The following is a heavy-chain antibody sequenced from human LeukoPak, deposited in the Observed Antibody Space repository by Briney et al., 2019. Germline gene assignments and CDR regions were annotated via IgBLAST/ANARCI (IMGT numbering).Heavy chain of an antibody. J-gene: IGHJ4*02. CDR3: ARDSVVVVAATTGVDY. Sequence: GGSLRLSCAASGFTVSSNYMSWVRQAPGKGLEWVSVIYSGGSTYYADSVKGRFTISRDNSKNTLYLQMNSLRAEDTAVYYCARDSVVVVAATTGVDYWGQGSLVTVSS. CDR1: GFTVSSNY. V-gene: IGHV3-66*01. D-gene: IGHD2-15*01. CDR2: IYSGGST.